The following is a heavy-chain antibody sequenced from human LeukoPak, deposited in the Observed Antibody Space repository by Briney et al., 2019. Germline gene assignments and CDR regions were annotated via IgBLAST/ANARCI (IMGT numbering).Heavy chain of an antibody. CDR2: IIPIFGTA. CDR3: ARERIAAVHYYYYGMDV. D-gene: IGHD6-13*01. V-gene: IGHV1-69*13. CDR1: GGTFSSYA. Sequence: ASVKVSCKASGGTFSSYAISWVRQAPGQGLEWMGGIIPIFGTANYAQKFQGRVTITADESTSTAYMELSSLRSEDTAVYYCARERIAAVHYYYYGMDVWGQGTTVTVSS. J-gene: IGHJ6*02.